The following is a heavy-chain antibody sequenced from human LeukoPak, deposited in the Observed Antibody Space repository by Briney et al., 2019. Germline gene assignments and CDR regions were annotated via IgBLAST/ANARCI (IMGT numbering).Heavy chain of an antibody. CDR1: GGTFSSYA. D-gene: IGHD3-3*01. CDR3: AREPYYDLWSGYYTGAFDI. J-gene: IGHJ3*02. Sequence: ASVKVSCKASGGTFSSYAISWVRQAPGQGLEWMGRIIPIFGTANYAQKFQGRVTITTDESTSTAYMELSSLRSEDTAVYYCAREPYYDLWSGYYTGAFDIWGQGTMLTVSS. CDR2: IIPIFGTA. V-gene: IGHV1-69*05.